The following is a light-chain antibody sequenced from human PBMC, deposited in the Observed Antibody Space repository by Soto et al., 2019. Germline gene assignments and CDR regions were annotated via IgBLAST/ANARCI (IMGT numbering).Light chain of an antibody. CDR2: GAS. CDR1: QTVSSN. J-gene: IGKJ5*01. Sequence: EMVLTQSPDTLSGSPVEGAALSCMASQTVSSNFLAWYQQKPGQAPRLLIYGASTRATDIPARFSGSGSRTEFTLTISSLQSEDFAVYYCQQYNNWPPITFGQGTRLEIK. CDR3: QQYNNWPPIT. V-gene: IGKV3-15*01.